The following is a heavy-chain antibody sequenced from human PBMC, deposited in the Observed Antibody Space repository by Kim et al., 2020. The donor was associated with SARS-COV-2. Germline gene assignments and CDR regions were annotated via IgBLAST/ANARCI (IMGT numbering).Heavy chain of an antibody. Sequence: GGSLRLSCAASEFTFSDHYMDWVRQAPGKGLEWVGRIRNKANSYTTEYAASVKGRFTISRDDSKNSLYLQMNTLKTDDTAVYYCAGAQSPFRDFDYWGQGTLVTGSS. CDR2: IRNKANSYTT. CDR3: AGAQSPFRDFDY. J-gene: IGHJ4*02. CDR1: EFTFSDHY. D-gene: IGHD3-10*01. V-gene: IGHV3-72*01.